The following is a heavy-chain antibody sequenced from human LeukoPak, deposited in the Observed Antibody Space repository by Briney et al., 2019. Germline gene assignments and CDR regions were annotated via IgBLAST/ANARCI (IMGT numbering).Heavy chain of an antibody. CDR3: ARSIAAAGSDY. CDR1: GYTFTGYY. Sequence: ASVKVSCEASGYTFTGYYMHWVRQAPGQGLEWMGWINPNSGGTNYAQKFQGRVTMTRDTSISTAYMELSRLGSDDTAVYYCARSIAAAGSDYWGQGTLVTVSS. D-gene: IGHD6-13*01. V-gene: IGHV1-2*02. J-gene: IGHJ4*02. CDR2: INPNSGGT.